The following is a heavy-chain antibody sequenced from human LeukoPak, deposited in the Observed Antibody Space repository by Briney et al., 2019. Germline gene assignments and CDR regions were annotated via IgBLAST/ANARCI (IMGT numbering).Heavy chain of an antibody. Sequence: SVKVSCKASGCTFSSYAISWVRQAPRQGLEWMGRIIPIFGIANYAQKFQGRVTITADKSTSTAYMELSSLRSEDTAVYYCAGDQIVVVPAAYNWFDPWGQGTLVTVSS. CDR1: GCTFSSYA. J-gene: IGHJ5*02. CDR3: AGDQIVVVPAAYNWFDP. D-gene: IGHD2-2*01. V-gene: IGHV1-69*04. CDR2: IIPIFGIA.